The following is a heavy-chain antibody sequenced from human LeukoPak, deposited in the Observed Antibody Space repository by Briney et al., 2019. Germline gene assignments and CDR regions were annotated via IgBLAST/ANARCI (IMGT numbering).Heavy chain of an antibody. CDR3: ARDTITVTTPYFDY. CDR2: INSDSGGT. D-gene: IGHD4-17*01. CDR1: GYTFTGYY. Sequence: ASVKVSCKASGYTFTGYYIDWVRQAPGQGLEWMGWINSDSGGTNYAQKFQGRVTMTRDTSTSTAYMELSSLRSDDTSFYYCARDTITVTTPYFDYWGQGTLVTVPS. V-gene: IGHV1-2*02. J-gene: IGHJ4*02.